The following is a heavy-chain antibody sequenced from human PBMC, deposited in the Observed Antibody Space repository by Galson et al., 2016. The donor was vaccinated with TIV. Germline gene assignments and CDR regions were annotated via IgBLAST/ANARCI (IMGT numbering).Heavy chain of an antibody. CDR2: ISTGGSTT. J-gene: IGHJ6*02. V-gene: IGHV3-11*04. D-gene: IGHD3-22*01. CDR1: GFSFTAYY. CDR3: ARAATMRVADYYFGMDV. Sequence: SLRLSCAVSGFSFTAYYMNWIRQTPGKGLEWVSHISTGGSTTYYADFVKGRFSISRDNDKNTLYLQMNSLRADDTAIYYCARAATMRVADYYFGMDVWGQGTTVTVSS.